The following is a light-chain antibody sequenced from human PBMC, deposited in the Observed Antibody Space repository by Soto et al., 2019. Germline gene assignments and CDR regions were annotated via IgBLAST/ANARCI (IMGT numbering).Light chain of an antibody. CDR2: GAS. CDR3: QHYNTWPWT. Sequence: VLTQSPATLSVSPGESATLSCRASQSVSSHLARCQQKPGQAPRLLIYGASTRATGSPARFSGSGSGTEFTLTISSLQSEDFAVYYCQHYNTWPWTFGQGSKVDIK. J-gene: IGKJ1*01. CDR1: QSVSSH. V-gene: IGKV3-15*01.